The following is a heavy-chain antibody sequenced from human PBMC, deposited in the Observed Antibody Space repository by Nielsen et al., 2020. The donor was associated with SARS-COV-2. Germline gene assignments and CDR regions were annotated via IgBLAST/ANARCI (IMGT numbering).Heavy chain of an antibody. CDR3: ARQSRWLANFDY. Sequence: SETLSLTCTVSSGSIGSYYWNWIRQPPGKGLEWIGFIYHSGSTNYNPSLRSRVTISVDRSKNQFSLKLSSVTAADTAVYYCARQSRWLANFDYWGQGTLVTVSS. D-gene: IGHD6-19*01. CDR2: IYHSGST. CDR1: SGSIGSYY. V-gene: IGHV4-59*01. J-gene: IGHJ4*02.